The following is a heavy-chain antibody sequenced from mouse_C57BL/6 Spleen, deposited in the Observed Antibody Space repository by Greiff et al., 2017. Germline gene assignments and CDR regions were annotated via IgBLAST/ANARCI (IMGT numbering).Heavy chain of an antibody. CDR1: GFTFSDYG. V-gene: IGHV5-17*01. CDR2: ISSGSSTI. D-gene: IGHD2-10*01. CDR3: ARPTMATEGMDY. Sequence: EVKLVESGGGLVKPGGSLKLSCAASGFTFSDYGMHWVRQAPEKGLEWVAYISSGSSTIYYADTVKGRFTISRDNAKNTLFLQMTSLRSEDTAMYYCARPTMATEGMDYWGQGTSVTVSS. J-gene: IGHJ4*01.